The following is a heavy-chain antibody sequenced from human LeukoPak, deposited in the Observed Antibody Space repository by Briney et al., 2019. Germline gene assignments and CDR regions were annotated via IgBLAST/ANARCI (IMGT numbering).Heavy chain of an antibody. CDR1: GFTFSSYA. CDR3: ARGQSNFDY. Sequence: PGGSLRLSCAASGFTFSSYAMSWVRQAPGKGLEWVSAISGSGGSTSYAQKFQGRVTMTRDTSTSTVYMELSSLRSEDTAVYYCARGQSNFDYWGQGTLVTVSS. CDR2: ISGSGGST. J-gene: IGHJ4*02. V-gene: IGHV3-23*01.